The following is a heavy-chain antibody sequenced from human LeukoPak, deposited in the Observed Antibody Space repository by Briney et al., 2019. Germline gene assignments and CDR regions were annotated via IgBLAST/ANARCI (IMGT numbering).Heavy chain of an antibody. V-gene: IGHV3-30*03. Sequence: GGSLRLSCAASGFTFSSYGMHWVRQAPGKGLEWVAVISYDGSNKYFADSVKGRFTISRDNPKNTLYLQMNSLRAEDTAVYYCARDTLRPTFYYYYGMDVWGQGTTVTVSS. CDR2: ISYDGSNK. D-gene: IGHD5-12*01. CDR1: GFTFSSYG. J-gene: IGHJ6*02. CDR3: ARDTLRPTFYYYYGMDV.